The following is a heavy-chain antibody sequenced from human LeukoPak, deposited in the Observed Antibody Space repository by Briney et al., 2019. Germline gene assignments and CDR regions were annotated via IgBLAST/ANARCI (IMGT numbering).Heavy chain of an antibody. Sequence: ASVKVSCKASGYTFTDYYMHWVRQAPGQGFEWMGWINPNDGDTYYAQKFQGRVTMTRDTSISTVHMEVSRLRSDDTAVYYCARANFLYCGSTSCLFDYWGQGTLVTVSS. CDR2: INPNDGDT. CDR1: GYTFTDYY. D-gene: IGHD2-2*01. V-gene: IGHV1-2*02. CDR3: ARANFLYCGSTSCLFDY. J-gene: IGHJ4*02.